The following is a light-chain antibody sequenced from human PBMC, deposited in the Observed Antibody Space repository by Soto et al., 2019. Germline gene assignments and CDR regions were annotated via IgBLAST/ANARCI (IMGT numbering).Light chain of an antibody. CDR3: QQSYSTPPT. CDR2: AAS. J-gene: IGKJ5*01. CDR1: QSISSY. Sequence: IQMTQSPSSLSASVGDRVTITCRASQSISSYLNWYQQKPGKAPKLLIYAASSLQSGVPSRFSGSGSGTDFTLTISSLQPEDFATYYCQQSYSTPPTFVQGTRLEIK. V-gene: IGKV1-39*01.